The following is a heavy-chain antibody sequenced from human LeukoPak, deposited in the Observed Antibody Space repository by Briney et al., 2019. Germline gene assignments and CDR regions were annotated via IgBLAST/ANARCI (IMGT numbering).Heavy chain of an antibody. V-gene: IGHV4-59*08. CDR3: ARLQTTVTFFDY. CDR1: GGSFSGYY. CDR2: INYSGGT. Sequence: PPETLSLTCAVYGGSFSGYYWSWIRQPPGKGLEWIGYINYSGGTDYNPSLKSRVTISVDTSKNQFSLRLNSVTAADTAVYYCARLQTTVTFFDYWGQGTLVTVSS. D-gene: IGHD4-17*01. J-gene: IGHJ4*02.